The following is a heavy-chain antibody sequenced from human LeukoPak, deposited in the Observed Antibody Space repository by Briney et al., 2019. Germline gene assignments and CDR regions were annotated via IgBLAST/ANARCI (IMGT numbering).Heavy chain of an antibody. Sequence: GGSLRLSCAASGFTFSSYSMNWVRQAPGKGLEWVSSISSSSSYIYYADSVKGRFTISRDNAKNSLYLQMNSLRAEDTAVYYCARAERPNCSSTSCNYYYYYYMDVWGKGTTVTVSS. CDR1: GFTFSSYS. CDR3: ARAERPNCSSTSCNYYYYYYMDV. J-gene: IGHJ6*03. V-gene: IGHV3-21*01. D-gene: IGHD2-2*01. CDR2: ISSSSSYI.